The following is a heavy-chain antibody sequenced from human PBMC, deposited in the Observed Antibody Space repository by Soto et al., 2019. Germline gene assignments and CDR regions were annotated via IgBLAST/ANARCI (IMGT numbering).Heavy chain of an antibody. CDR1: GFTLRSYR. D-gene: IGHD2-15*01. CDR2: ISSSSSTI. CDR3: VRLYCSDNKCYHFDY. V-gene: IGHV3-48*01. Sequence: GGSMRLSCAASGFTLRSYRMNWVRQDPGKGLEWVSYISSSSSTIYYADSVKGRFTISRDNAKNSLYLQMNSLRAEDTAVYYCVRLYCSDNKCYHFDYWGQGTLVTVSS. J-gene: IGHJ4*02.